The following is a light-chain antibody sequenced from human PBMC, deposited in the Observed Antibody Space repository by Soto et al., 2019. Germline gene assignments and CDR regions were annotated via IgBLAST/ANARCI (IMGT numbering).Light chain of an antibody. Sequence: SYELTQPPSVSVAPGKTARITCGGNNIGSKRVHWYQQKPGQAPVLVIYYDSDRPSGIPERFSGSNSGNTATLTISRVEAGDEADYYCQVWDSSSDRDVVFGGGTKVTVL. CDR1: NIGSKR. J-gene: IGLJ2*01. CDR3: QVWDSSSDRDVV. V-gene: IGLV3-21*04. CDR2: YDS.